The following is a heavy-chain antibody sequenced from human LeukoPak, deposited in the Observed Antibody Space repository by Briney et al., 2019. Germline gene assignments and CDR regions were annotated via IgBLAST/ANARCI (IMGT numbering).Heavy chain of an antibody. D-gene: IGHD5-18*01. CDR2: INPGGGST. V-gene: IGHV1-46*01. CDR1: GYTFTSYY. Sequence: ASVKVSCKAYGYTFTSYYMHWVRQAPGQGHEWMGIINPGGGSTSYAQKFKGRVTITRDTSTSTVYMELSSLRSEDTAVYYCARAAARGYSYGLDYWGQGTLVTVSS. CDR3: ARAAARGYSYGLDY. J-gene: IGHJ4*02.